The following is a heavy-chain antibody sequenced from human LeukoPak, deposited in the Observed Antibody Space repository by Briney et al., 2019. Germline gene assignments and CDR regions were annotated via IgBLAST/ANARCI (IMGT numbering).Heavy chain of an antibody. V-gene: IGHV1-2*02. CDR2: INPNSGGT. CDR1: GYTFTGYY. J-gene: IGHJ5*02. Sequence: GASVKVSCKASGYTFTGYYMHWVRQAPGQGLEWMGWINPNSGGTNYAQKFQGRVTMTRDTSISTAYMELSRLRSDDTAVYYCARDLPDDSSPFDPWGQGTLVTVSS. CDR3: ARDLPDDSSPFDP. D-gene: IGHD3-3*01.